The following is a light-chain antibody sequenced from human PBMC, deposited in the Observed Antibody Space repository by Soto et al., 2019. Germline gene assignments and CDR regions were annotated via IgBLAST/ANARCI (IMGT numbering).Light chain of an antibody. CDR3: CSNAAGSTYV. J-gene: IGLJ1*01. CDR1: SSDVGSHNL. V-gene: IGLV2-23*01. CDR2: EAS. Sequence: QSVLTQPASVSGSPGQSITISCTGTSSDVGSHNLVSWYQQFPGKAPKLIIFEASKRPSGVSNRFSGSKSGSTASLAISGLQAEDEADYYCCSNAAGSTYVFGSGTKVTVL.